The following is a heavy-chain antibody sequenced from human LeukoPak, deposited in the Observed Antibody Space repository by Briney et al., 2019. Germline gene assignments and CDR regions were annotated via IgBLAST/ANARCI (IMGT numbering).Heavy chain of an antibody. D-gene: IGHD2-2*01. V-gene: IGHV1-8*01. Sequence: ASVKVSCKASGYTFTSYDINWVRQATGQGLEWMGWMNPNSGNTGYAQKFQGRVTMTRNTSISTAYVELSSLRSEDTAVYYCARGVVVPAASVYYYGMDVWGQGTTVTVSS. CDR2: MNPNSGNT. CDR3: ARGVVVPAASVYYYGMDV. J-gene: IGHJ6*02. CDR1: GYTFTSYD.